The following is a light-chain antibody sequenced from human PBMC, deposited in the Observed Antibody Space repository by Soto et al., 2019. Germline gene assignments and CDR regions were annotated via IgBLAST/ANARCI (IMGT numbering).Light chain of an antibody. CDR1: QSVSSSY. CDR2: GAS. Sequence: VLTQSLATVSLPPEERDTLSCRASQSVSSSYLAWYQQKPGQAPRLLICGASSRATGIPDRFSGSGSGTDFTLTISRLEPEDFAVYYCQQYGSSPWTFGQGTMVDIK. CDR3: QQYGSSPWT. J-gene: IGKJ1*01. V-gene: IGKV3-20*01.